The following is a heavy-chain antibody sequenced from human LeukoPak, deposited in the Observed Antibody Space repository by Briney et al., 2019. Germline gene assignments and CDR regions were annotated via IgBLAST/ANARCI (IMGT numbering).Heavy chain of an antibody. V-gene: IGHV3-74*01. CDR2: INSDGSIT. D-gene: IGHD5-18*01. J-gene: IGHJ4*02. CDR1: GFTFSSHW. CDR3: ASPMWDTAIHDY. Sequence: GGSPRLSCAASGFTFSSHWMHWVRHAPGKGLVWVSRINSDGSITSYADSVKGRFTISRDNAKDTLYLQMNSLRAEDAAVYYCASPMWDTAIHDYWGQGTLVTVSS.